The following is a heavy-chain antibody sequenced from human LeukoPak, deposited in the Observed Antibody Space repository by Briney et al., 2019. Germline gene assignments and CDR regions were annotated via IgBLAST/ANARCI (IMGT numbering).Heavy chain of an antibody. D-gene: IGHD2-15*01. Sequence: PGGALRLSCAASGFTFSNAWMSWVRQAPGKGLEGVGRIKSKTDGGKTDYAAPVKGRFTISRDDSKNTLYLQMNSLKTEDTAVYYCTTDWLGQVCTGGSCYVLNYWGQGTLVTVSS. CDR3: TTDWLGQVCTGGSCYVLNY. CDR1: GFTFSNAW. CDR2: IKSKTDGGKT. J-gene: IGHJ4*02. V-gene: IGHV3-15*01.